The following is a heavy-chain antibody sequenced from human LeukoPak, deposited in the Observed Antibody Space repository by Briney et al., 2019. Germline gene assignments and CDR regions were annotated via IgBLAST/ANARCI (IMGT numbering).Heavy chain of an antibody. D-gene: IGHD3-9*01. CDR3: ARGVRYFDWTNYYMDV. CDR2: IYYSGST. Sequence: SETLSLTCTVSGGSISSYYWSWIRQPPGKGLEWIGYIYYSGSTNYNPSLKSRVTISVDTSKNQFSLKLSSVTAADTAVYYCARGVRYFDWTNYYMDVWGKGTTVTISS. CDR1: GGSISSYY. J-gene: IGHJ6*03. V-gene: IGHV4-59*01.